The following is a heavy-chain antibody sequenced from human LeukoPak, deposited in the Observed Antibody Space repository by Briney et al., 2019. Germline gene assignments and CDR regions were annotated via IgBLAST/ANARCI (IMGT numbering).Heavy chain of an antibody. J-gene: IGHJ6*03. CDR2: ISSSGSTI. Sequence: GGSLRLSCAVSGFTFSSYEMNWVRQAPGKGLEWVSYISSSGSTIYYADSVKGRFTISRDNAKNSLYLQMNSLRAEDTAVYYCARDQGSGINYYYYYMDVWGKGTTVTVSS. V-gene: IGHV3-48*03. CDR1: GFTFSSYE. CDR3: ARDQGSGINYYYYYMDV. D-gene: IGHD3-10*01.